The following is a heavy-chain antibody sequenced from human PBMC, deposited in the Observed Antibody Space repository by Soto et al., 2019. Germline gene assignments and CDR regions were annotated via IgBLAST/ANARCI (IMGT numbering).Heavy chain of an antibody. Sequence: SETLSLTCTVSGGSISSRGYFWGWIRQPPGKGLEWIGSIYYSGSTNYNPSLKSRVTISVDTSKNQFSLKLSSVTAADTAVYYCARDRSGWDDAFDIWGQGTMVTVSS. J-gene: IGHJ3*02. CDR1: GGSISSRGYF. V-gene: IGHV4-39*07. CDR3: ARDRSGWDDAFDI. D-gene: IGHD6-19*01. CDR2: IYYSGST.